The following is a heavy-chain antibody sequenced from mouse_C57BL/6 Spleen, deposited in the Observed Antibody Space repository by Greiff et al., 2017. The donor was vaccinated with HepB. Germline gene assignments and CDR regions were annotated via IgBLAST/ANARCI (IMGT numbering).Heavy chain of an antibody. CDR2: IYPRDGST. Sequence: QVQLKESGPELVKPGASVKLSCKASGYTFTSYDINWVKQRPGQGLEWIGWIYPRDGSTKYNEKFKGKATLAVDTSSSTAYMELHSLTSEDSAVYFCASYYGEPSYYFDYWGQGTTPTVSS. CDR3: ASYYGEPSYYFDY. J-gene: IGHJ2*01. CDR1: GYTFTSYD. V-gene: IGHV1-85*01. D-gene: IGHD1-1*01.